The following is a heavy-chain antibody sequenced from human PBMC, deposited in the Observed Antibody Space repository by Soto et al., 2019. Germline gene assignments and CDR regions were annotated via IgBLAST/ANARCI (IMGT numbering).Heavy chain of an antibody. J-gene: IGHJ4*02. V-gene: IGHV1-24*01. Sequence: ASVKVSCKVSGYTLTELSMHWVRQAPGKGLEWMGGFDPEDGETIYAQKFQGRVTMTEDTSTDTAYMELSSLRSEDTAVYYCAKGGSNWLYFDYWGQGTLVTVSS. CDR3: AKGGSNWLYFDY. D-gene: IGHD6-13*01. CDR1: GYTLTELS. CDR2: FDPEDGET.